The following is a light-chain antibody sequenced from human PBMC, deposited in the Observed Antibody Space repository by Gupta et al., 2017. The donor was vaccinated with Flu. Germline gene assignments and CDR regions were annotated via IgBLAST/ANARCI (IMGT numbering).Light chain of an antibody. CDR3: QSYDNIRTACV. Sequence: VTISCNGTRSNIGAGFDPRWYLNPPGAAPNLLICGGSHRPSGVPDRCSCSKSGTSGSLDITVLPADDEGVYYYQSYDNIRTACVFGGGTKLTVL. CDR1: RSNIGAGFD. J-gene: IGLJ3*02. V-gene: IGLV1-40*01. CDR2: GGS.